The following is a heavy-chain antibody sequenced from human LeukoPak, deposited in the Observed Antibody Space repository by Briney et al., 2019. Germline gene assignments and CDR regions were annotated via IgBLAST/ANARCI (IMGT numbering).Heavy chain of an antibody. CDR1: GFTFSSYW. D-gene: IGHD1-7*01. Sequence: GGSLRLSCAASGFTFSSYWMSWVRQAPGKGLEWVANIKKDGSNKYYVESLKGRFTISRGNANNSLYLQMDSLRAEDTAVYYCAREVTGTSSWYFDLWGRGTLVTVSS. J-gene: IGHJ2*01. V-gene: IGHV3-7*01. CDR3: AREVTGTSSWYFDL. CDR2: IKKDGSNK.